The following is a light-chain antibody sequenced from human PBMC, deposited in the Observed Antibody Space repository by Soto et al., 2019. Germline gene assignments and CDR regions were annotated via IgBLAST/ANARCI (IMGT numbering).Light chain of an antibody. CDR2: EVS. CDR1: SNDVGAYNY. Sequence: QSVLTQPASVSGSPGQSITISCTGTSNDVGAYNYVSWYQQHLGKAPKLMIYEVSNRPSGISNHFSASKSGNAASLTISGLQAEDEADYYCNSYTTSSTYVFGTGTKVTVL. CDR3: NSYTTSSTYV. J-gene: IGLJ1*01. V-gene: IGLV2-14*01.